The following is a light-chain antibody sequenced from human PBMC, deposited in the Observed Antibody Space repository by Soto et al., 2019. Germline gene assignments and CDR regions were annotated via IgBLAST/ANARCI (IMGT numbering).Light chain of an antibody. CDR2: DAS. Sequence: AIPLTQSPSSLSASVGDRVTITCRASQGITSALAWYQQKPGRAPKLLIYDASRLESGVPSRFSGSGSGTDFTLTISSLQPEDFATYYCQQFNNNPLTFGGGTRVEIK. CDR1: QGITSA. CDR3: QQFNNNPLT. J-gene: IGKJ4*01. V-gene: IGKV1D-13*01.